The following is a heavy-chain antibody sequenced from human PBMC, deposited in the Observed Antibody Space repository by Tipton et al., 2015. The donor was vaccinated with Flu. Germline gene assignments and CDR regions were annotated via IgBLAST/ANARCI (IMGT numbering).Heavy chain of an antibody. V-gene: IGHV1-2*02. J-gene: IGHJ6*02. CDR1: GYTFTGYF. CDR2: INPNSGGT. D-gene: IGHD4/OR15-4a*01. Sequence: QVQLVQSGAEVKKPGASVKVPCKASGYTFTGYFMHWVRQAPGQGLEWMGWINPNSGGTNYAQKFQGGVTMTRDTSISTAYMELSRLRSDDTAVYYCARVRVRPDPYYYGMDVWGQGTTVTVSS. CDR3: ARVRVRPDPYYYGMDV.